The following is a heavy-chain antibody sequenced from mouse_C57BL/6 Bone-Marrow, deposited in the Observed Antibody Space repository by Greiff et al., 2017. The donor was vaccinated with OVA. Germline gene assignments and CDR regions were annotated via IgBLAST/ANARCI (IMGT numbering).Heavy chain of an antibody. CDR1: GFSLPSYG. CDR3: AGKTITTVVDWYFDV. V-gene: IGHV2-2*01. Sequence: QVQLKQSGPGLVQPSQSLSITCTVSGFSLPSYGVHWVRQSPGKGLEWLGVIWSGGSTDYNAAFISRLSISKDNSKSQVFFKMNSLQADDTAIYYCAGKTITTVVDWYFDVWGTGTTVTVSS. D-gene: IGHD1-1*01. J-gene: IGHJ1*03. CDR2: IWSGGST.